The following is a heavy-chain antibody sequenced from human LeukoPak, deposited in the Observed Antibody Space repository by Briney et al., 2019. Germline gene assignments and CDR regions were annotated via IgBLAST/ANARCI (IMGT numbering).Heavy chain of an antibody. V-gene: IGHV4-59*12. CDR3: ARLYDFWSGSSNWFDP. Sequence: KPSETLSLTCTVSGGSISSYYWSWIRQPPGKGLEWIGYIYYSGSTNYNPSLKSRLTISVDTSKNQFSLKLNSVTAADTAVYYCARLYDFWSGSSNWFDPWGQGTLVTVSS. CDR1: GGSISSYY. D-gene: IGHD3-3*01. CDR2: IYYSGST. J-gene: IGHJ5*02.